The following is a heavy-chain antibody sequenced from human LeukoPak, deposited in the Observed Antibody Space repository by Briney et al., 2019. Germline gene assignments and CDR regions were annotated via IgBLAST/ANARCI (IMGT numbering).Heavy chain of an antibody. CDR1: GFTFSSSW. CDR2: IKEDGREK. Sequence: GESLKISCATSGFTFSSSWMSWVRQAPGKGLECVANIKEDGREKYYVDSVKGRFTISRDNAKNSLYLQMSSLRAEDTAVYYCARGGRPDYWGQGTLVTVSS. J-gene: IGHJ4*02. V-gene: IGHV3-7*01. CDR3: ARGGRPDY. D-gene: IGHD3-10*01.